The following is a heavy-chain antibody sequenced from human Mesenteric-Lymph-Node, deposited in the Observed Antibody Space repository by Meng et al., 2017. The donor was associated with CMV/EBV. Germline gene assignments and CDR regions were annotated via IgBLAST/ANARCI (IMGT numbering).Heavy chain of an antibody. Sequence: AASGFTFSSYDNHWVRQATGKGLEWVSAIGTAGDTYYPGSVKGRFTISRENAKNSLYLQMNSLRAGDTAVYYCARGGYGSGSYYNIDYWGQGTLVTVSS. V-gene: IGHV3-13*01. CDR1: GFTFSSYD. CDR2: IGTAGDT. CDR3: ARGGYGSGSYYNIDY. D-gene: IGHD3-10*01. J-gene: IGHJ4*02.